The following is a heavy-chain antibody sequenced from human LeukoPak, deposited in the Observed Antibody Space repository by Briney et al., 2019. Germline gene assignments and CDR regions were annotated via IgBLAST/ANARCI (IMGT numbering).Heavy chain of an antibody. CDR1: GGTFSSYT. V-gene: IGHV1-69*02. D-gene: IGHD6-6*01. Sequence: ASVKVSCKASGGTFSSYTISWVRQAPGQGLEWMGRIIPILGIANYAQKFQGRVTITADKSTSTAYMELSCLRSEDTAVYYCARTLPYSSSSFDYFDYWGQGTLVTVSS. J-gene: IGHJ4*02. CDR2: IIPILGIA. CDR3: ARTLPYSSSSFDYFDY.